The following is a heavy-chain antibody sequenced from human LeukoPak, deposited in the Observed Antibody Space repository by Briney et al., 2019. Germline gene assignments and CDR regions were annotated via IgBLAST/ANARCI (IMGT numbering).Heavy chain of an antibody. CDR3: ARREIAAAALDP. CDR1: GFTFSSFG. D-gene: IGHD6-13*01. CDR2: IKQDGSEK. V-gene: IGHV3-7*01. Sequence: PGGSLRLSCAASGFTFSSFGMSWVRQAPGKGLEWVANIKQDGSEKYYVDSVKGRFTISRDNAKNSLYLQMNSLRAEDTAVYYCARREIAAAALDPWGQGTLVTVSS. J-gene: IGHJ5*02.